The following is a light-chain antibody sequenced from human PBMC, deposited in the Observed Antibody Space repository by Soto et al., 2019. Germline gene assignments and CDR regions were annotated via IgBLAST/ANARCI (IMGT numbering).Light chain of an antibody. V-gene: IGKV1-5*01. CDR1: QSISSW. CDR2: DAS. J-gene: IGKJ5*01. Sequence: DIQMTQFPSTLSASVGDRVTITCRASQSISSWLAWYQQKPGKAPKFLIYDASSLESGVPSRFSGSGSGTDFTLTISRLEPEDFAVYYCQQYGSSPPITFGQGTRLAI. CDR3: QQYGSSPPIT.